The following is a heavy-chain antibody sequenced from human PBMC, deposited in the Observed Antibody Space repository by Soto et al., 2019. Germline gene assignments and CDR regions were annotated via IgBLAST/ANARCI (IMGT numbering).Heavy chain of an antibody. CDR3: ARDSSSSGYYYGMDV. CDR1: NETLTTYG. D-gene: IGHD6-6*01. V-gene: IGHV1-18*01. CDR2: VSGYSGHS. J-gene: IGHJ6*02. Sequence: QVHLVQSGAEVKKPGASVKVSCKASNETLTTYGISWVRQAPGQGLEWMGWVSGYSGHSSSAQEFQDRVIMTTGTSTNTAYMELRSLTSDDSAVYFCARDSSSSGYYYGMDVWGQGTTVTVSS.